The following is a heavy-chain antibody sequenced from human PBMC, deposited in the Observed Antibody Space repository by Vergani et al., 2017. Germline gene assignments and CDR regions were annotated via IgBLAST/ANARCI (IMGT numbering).Heavy chain of an antibody. D-gene: IGHD3-3*01. CDR3: ARARRNTIFGVPMGGYYYYYMDV. J-gene: IGHJ6*03. CDR2: MNPNSGNT. CDR1: GYTFTSYD. Sequence: QVQLVQSGAEVKKPGASLKVSCKASGYTFTSYDINWVRQATGQGLEWMGWMNPNSGNTAYAQKFQGRVTMTRTTSISTAYMELSSLRSEDTAVYYCARARRNTIFGVPMGGYYYYYMDVWGKGTTVTVSS. V-gene: IGHV1-8*01.